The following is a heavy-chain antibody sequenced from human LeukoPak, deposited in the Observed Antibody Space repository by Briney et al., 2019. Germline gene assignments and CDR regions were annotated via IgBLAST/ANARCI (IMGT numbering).Heavy chain of an antibody. Sequence: PGGSLRLSCAASGFTFSSYEMNWVRQAPGKGLEWVSYISSSGNSIYYADSVRGRFTISRDNAKNSLFLQMNSLRAEDTAIYYCARASRGYTNTYWGQGTLVTVSS. CDR1: GFTFSSYE. J-gene: IGHJ4*02. V-gene: IGHV3-48*03. CDR3: ARASRGYTNTY. CDR2: ISSSGNSI. D-gene: IGHD5-12*01.